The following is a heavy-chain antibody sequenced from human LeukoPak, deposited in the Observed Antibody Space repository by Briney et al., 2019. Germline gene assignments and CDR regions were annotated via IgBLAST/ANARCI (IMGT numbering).Heavy chain of an antibody. CDR3: ARASLFQSPFDY. V-gene: IGHV3-20*04. J-gene: IGHJ4*02. CDR2: INWNGGST. D-gene: IGHD2-21*01. CDR1: GFTFDDYG. Sequence: GGSLRLSCAASGFTFDDYGMSWVHQAPGKGLEWVSGINWNGGSTGYADSVKGRFTISRDNAKNSLYLQMNSLRAEDTALYYCARASLFQSPFDYWGQGTLVTVSS.